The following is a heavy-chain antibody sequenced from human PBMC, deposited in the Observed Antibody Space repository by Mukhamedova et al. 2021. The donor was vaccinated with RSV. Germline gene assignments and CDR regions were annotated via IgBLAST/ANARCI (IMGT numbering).Heavy chain of an antibody. J-gene: IGHJ4*02. Sequence: QTPGKGLEWVSTISPSAGSTHYADSVEGRFTISRDNSKSTLYLQMNSLRAEDTAEYFCAKGLYSYDSSGYFLFDHWGQGTLVTVS. V-gene: IGHV3-23*01. CDR3: AKGLYSYDSSGYFLFDH. D-gene: IGHD3-22*01. CDR2: ISPSAGST.